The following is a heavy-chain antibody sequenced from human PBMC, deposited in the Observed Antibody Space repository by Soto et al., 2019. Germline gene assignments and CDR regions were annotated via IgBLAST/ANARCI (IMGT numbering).Heavy chain of an antibody. D-gene: IGHD3-16*01. J-gene: IGHJ4*03. Sequence: ASVKVSCKASRYTFISYDINWVRQATGQGLEWMGWMNPNSGNTGYAQKFQGRITMTRNTSINTAYMELSSLRSEDTAVYYCARGHEVWWNAGPLGLRYLDLCGQGPMVTVSS. CDR2: MNPNSGNT. V-gene: IGHV1-8*01. CDR1: RYTFISYD. CDR3: ARGHEVWWNAGPLGLRYLDL.